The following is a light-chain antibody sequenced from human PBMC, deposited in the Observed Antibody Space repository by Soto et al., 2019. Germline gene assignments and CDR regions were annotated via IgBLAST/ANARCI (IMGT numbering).Light chain of an antibody. Sequence: EIVMTQSPVTLSVSPGERVTLSCRASQSVSSNLAWYQQKPGQAPSLLIYGASSRATGIPDRFSGSGSGTDFTLTISRLEPEDFAVYYCQQYGSSPPITFGQGTRLEI. J-gene: IGKJ5*01. CDR2: GAS. CDR1: QSVSSN. CDR3: QQYGSSPPIT. V-gene: IGKV3-20*01.